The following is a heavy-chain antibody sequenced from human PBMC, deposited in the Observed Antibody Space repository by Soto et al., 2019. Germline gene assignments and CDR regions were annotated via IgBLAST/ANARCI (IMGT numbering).Heavy chain of an antibody. CDR2: IIPIFGTA. V-gene: IGHV1-69*12. CDR3: ARDRGPSSGYYPYCFDP. J-gene: IGHJ5*02. Sequence: QVQLVQSGAEVKKPGSSVKVSCKASGGTFSSYAITWVRQAPGQGLEWMGGIIPIFGTANYAQKFQGRVTITADESTSTAYMEVRSLRSEDTAVYYCARDRGPSSGYYPYCFDPWGQGTLVTVSS. CDR1: GGTFSSYA. D-gene: IGHD3-22*01.